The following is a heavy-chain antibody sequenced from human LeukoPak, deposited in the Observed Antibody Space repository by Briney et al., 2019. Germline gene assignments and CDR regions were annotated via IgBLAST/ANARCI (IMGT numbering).Heavy chain of an antibody. D-gene: IGHD3-22*01. J-gene: IGHJ3*02. V-gene: IGHV4-39*01. CDR2: IYYSGST. Sequence: SETLSLTCTVSGGSISSSSYYWGWIRQPPGRGLEWIGSIYYSGSTYCNPSLKSRVTRSVDTSKNQFSLKLSSVTAADTAVYYCARHSGLSMIVVVITPAFDIWGQGTMVTVSS. CDR3: ARHSGLSMIVVVITPAFDI. CDR1: GGSISSSSYY.